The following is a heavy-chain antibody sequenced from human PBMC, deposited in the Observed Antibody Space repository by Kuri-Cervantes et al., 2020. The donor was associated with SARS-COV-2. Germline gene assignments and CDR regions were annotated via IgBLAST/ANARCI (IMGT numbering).Heavy chain of an antibody. D-gene: IGHD6-13*01. J-gene: IGHJ4*02. CDR2: ISYDGSNK. V-gene: IGHV3-30*03. Sequence: GESLKISCAASGFTVSSYAMHWVRQAPGKGLEWVALISYDGSNKYYADSVKGRFTISRDNSKNTLYLQMNSLRAEDTAVYYCATESSSWYGGSFDYWGQGTLVTVSS. CDR3: ATESSSWYGGSFDY. CDR1: GFTVSSYA.